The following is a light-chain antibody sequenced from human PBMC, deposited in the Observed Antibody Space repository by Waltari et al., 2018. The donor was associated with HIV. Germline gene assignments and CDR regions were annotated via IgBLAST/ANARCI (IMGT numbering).Light chain of an antibody. CDR3: SSYLSSSSRV. CDR2: DVI. J-gene: IGLJ1*01. Sequence: QSALTQPASVCGCRGQSITISCTGTGSDLGFYNFVSWYQHHPGHAPKLIIFDVIKRPSGLSYRFSASKSDNTASLTISGLQAEDEADYYCSSYLSSSSRVFGTGTKVTVL. V-gene: IGLV2-14*03. CDR1: GSDLGFYNF.